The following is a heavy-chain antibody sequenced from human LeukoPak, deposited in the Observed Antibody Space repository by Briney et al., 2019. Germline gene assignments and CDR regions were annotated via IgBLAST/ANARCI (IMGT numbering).Heavy chain of an antibody. CDR1: GGSFSGYY. CDR2: INHSGST. CDR3: ARRFYGAGNY. V-gene: IGHV4-34*01. J-gene: IGHJ4*02. D-gene: IGHD2/OR15-2a*01. Sequence: SETLSLTCAVYGGSFSGYYWSWIRQPPGKGLEWIGEINHSGSTNYNPSLKSRVTISVDTSKNQFSLKLSSVTAADTAVYYCARRFYGAGNYWGQGTLVTVSS.